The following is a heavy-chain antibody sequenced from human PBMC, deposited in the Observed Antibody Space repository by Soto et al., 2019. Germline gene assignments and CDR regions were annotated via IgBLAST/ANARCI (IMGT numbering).Heavy chain of an antibody. J-gene: IGHJ4*02. CDR3: AREQVHMIVVVQGGFDY. CDR2: INPSGGST. CDR1: GYTFTSYY. D-gene: IGHD3-22*01. V-gene: IGHV1-46*01. Sequence: ASVKVSCKASGYTFTSYYMHWVRQAPGQGLEWMGIINPSGGSTSYAQKFQGRVTMTRDTSTSTVYMELSSLRSEDTAVYYCAREQVHMIVVVQGGFDYWGQGTLVT.